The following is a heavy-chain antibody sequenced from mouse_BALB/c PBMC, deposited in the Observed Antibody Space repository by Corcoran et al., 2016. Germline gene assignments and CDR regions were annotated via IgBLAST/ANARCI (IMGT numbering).Heavy chain of an antibody. CDR2: IDPANGNT. D-gene: IGHD1-1*01. J-gene: IGHJ2*01. Sequence: EVQLQQSGAELVKPGASVKLSCTASGFNIKDTYMHWVKQRPEQGLAWIGRIDPANGNTKYDPKFQGKATITADTSSNTAYLQLSSLTSEDTAVYYCARGTTVYYFDYWGQGTTLTVSS. CDR3: ARGTTVYYFDY. V-gene: IGHV14-3*02. CDR1: GFNIKDTY.